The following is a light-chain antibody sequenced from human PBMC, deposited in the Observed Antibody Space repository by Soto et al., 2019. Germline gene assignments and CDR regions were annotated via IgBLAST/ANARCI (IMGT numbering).Light chain of an antibody. J-gene: IGKJ1*01. CDR2: GAS. CDR1: QTIRSNY. V-gene: IGKV3-20*01. CDR3: QQYGSSPWT. Sequence: ETVLTQSPATLSLSPGERATLSCRASQTIRSNYLAWYRQTPGQAPRLLIYGASNRATGIADRFSGSGSGTDFTLIISRLEPEDFALYYCQQYGSSPWTFGQVTKLEIK.